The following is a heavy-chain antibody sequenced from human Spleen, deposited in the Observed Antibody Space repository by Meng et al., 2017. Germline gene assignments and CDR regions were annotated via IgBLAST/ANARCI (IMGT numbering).Heavy chain of an antibody. V-gene: IGHV1-69*01. CDR3: ARGSTSAGYSSGWYHFDY. D-gene: IGHD6-19*01. CDR2: IIPIFGTA. Sequence: QVPVVQSGAEVKKPGSSVKVSCKASGGTFSSYAISWVRQAPGQGLEWMGGIIPIFGTANYAQKFQGRVTITADESTSTAYMELSSLRSEDTAVYYCARGSTSAGYSSGWYHFDYWGQGTLVTVSS. J-gene: IGHJ4*02. CDR1: GGTFSSYA.